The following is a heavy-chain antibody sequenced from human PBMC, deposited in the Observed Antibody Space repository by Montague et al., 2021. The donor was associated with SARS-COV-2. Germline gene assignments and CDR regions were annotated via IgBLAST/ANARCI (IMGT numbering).Heavy chain of an antibody. CDR1: GFTFSDHY. CDR3: ARLTGTGY. V-gene: IGHV3-11*01. J-gene: IGHJ4*02. D-gene: IGHD1-20*01. CDR2: ISSTSSTI. Sequence: SLRLSCAASGFTFSDHYMSWIRQAPGKGLEWVSYISSTSSTIYYADSVKGRFTISRDNAKNSLYLQMNSLRAEDTAVYYCARLTGTGYWGQGTLVTVSS.